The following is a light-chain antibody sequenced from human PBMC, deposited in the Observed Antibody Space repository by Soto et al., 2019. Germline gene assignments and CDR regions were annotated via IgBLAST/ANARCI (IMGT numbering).Light chain of an antibody. CDR2: GVS. CDR3: QHLNSYPIT. Sequence: DIQMTQSPSSLSASVGDTVTISFRASQGIYKYLAWYQQKSGQVPKLLIYGVSTLQSGVPSRFSGSGSGTDFTLTISSLQPEDFATYYCQHLNSYPITFGQGTRLENK. V-gene: IGKV1-27*01. J-gene: IGKJ5*01. CDR1: QGIYKY.